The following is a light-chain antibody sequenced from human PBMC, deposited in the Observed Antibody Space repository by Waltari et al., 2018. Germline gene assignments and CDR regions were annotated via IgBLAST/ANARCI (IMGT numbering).Light chain of an antibody. CDR3: QSADSSGTYHVV. CDR2: KDS. Sequence: SYELTQLPSVSVSLGQTARIPCPGDASPTHYACWYQQKPVQAPVLVIYKDSERPPGIPERFSGSSSGTTVTLTISGVQAEDEADYYCQSADSSGTYHVVFGGGNKLTVL. V-gene: IGLV3-25*03. CDR1: ASPTHY. J-gene: IGLJ2*01.